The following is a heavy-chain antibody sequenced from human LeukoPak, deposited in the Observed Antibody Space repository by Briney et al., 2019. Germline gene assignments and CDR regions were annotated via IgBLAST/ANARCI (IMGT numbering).Heavy chain of an antibody. CDR2: MKSKTDGGTT. J-gene: IGHJ4*02. V-gene: IGHV3-15*01. CDR3: TTDCDSTSCYAADAAQ. CDR1: GFTFSDYY. D-gene: IGHD2-2*01. Sequence: GGSLRLACAASGFTFSDYYMSWIRQAPGKGLEWVGRMKSKTDGGTTDYAAPVKGRFTISRDDSKNTLYLQMNSLKTEDTAVYYCTTDCDSTSCYAADAAQWGQGTLVTVSS.